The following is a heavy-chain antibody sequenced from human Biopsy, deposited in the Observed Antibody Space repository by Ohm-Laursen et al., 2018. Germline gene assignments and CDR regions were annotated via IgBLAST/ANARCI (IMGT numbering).Heavy chain of an antibody. CDR1: GFTFNVYS. V-gene: IGHV3-21*01. CDR3: ARWYGDLFYYYNGMDV. D-gene: IGHD3-10*01. CDR2: ITSRTSST. Sequence: SLRLSCAASGFTFNVYSIVWVRQAPGKGLEWVSSITSRTSSTYYADSVKGRVTISRDNTNNSVSLQMNNLRVDDTAVYYCARWYGDLFYYYNGMDVWGQGTTVTVSS. J-gene: IGHJ6*02.